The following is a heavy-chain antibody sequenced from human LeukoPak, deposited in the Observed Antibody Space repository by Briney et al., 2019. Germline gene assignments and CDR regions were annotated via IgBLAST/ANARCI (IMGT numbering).Heavy chain of an antibody. V-gene: IGHV1-69*05. Sequence: ASVKVSCKASGGTFSSYAISWVRQAPGQGLEWMGGIIPIFGTANYAQKFQGRVTITTDESTSTAYMELSSLRSEDTAVYYCARLKTSSSWRYFDYWGQGTLVTVSS. CDR2: IIPIFGTA. CDR1: GGTFSSYA. CDR3: ARLKTSSSWRYFDY. J-gene: IGHJ4*02. D-gene: IGHD6-13*01.